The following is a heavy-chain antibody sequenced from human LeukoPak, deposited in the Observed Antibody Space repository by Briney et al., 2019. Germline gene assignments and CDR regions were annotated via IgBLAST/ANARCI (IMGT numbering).Heavy chain of an antibody. D-gene: IGHD3-22*01. CDR3: ARVADYYDSSGYYDFDY. CDR1: GYTFTSYG. Sequence: ASVKVSCKASGYTFTSYGISWVRQAPGQGLEWMGWISAYNGNTNYAQKLQGRVTMTTDTSTRTAYMELRSLRSDDTAVYYCARVADYYDSSGYYDFDYWGQGTLVTVSS. V-gene: IGHV1-18*01. CDR2: ISAYNGNT. J-gene: IGHJ4*02.